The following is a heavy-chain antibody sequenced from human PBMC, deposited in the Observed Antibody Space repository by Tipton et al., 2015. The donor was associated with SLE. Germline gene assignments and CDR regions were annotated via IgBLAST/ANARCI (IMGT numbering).Heavy chain of an antibody. CDR3: ARDIEYGDYVDH. D-gene: IGHD2-2*01. CDR1: GFIVSNNY. J-gene: IGHJ4*02. V-gene: IGHV3-7*03. Sequence: GSLRLSCAASGFIVSNNYMNWVRQAPGKGLEWVANIKQDGTEKYYVDSVKGRFTISRDNAKNSLYLQMNSLRAEDTAVYYCARDIEYGDYVDHWGQGTLVTVSS. CDR2: IKQDGTEK.